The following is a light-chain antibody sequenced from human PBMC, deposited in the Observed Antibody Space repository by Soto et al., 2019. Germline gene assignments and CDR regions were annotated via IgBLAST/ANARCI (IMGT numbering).Light chain of an antibody. CDR3: QHYNSYPLT. CDR1: QDISNY. J-gene: IGKJ4*01. Sequence: DIQMTQSPSSLSASVGDRVTITCQASQDISNYLNWYQQKLGKAPKLLIYDASNLETGVPSRFSGSGSGTEFTLTISSLQPDDFATYYCQHYNSYPLTFGGGTKVDIK. CDR2: DAS. V-gene: IGKV1-33*01.